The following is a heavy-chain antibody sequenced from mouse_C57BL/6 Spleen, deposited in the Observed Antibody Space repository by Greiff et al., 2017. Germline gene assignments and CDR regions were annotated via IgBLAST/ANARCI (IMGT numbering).Heavy chain of an antibody. CDR3: TRVYDYDGGYAMDY. Sequence: EVQRVESGEGLVKPGGSLKLSCAASGFTFSSYAMSWVRQTPEKRLEWVAYISSGGDYIYYADTVKGRFTISRDNARNTLYLQMSSLKSEDTAMYYGTRVYDYDGGYAMDYWGQGTSVTVSS. V-gene: IGHV5-9-1*02. D-gene: IGHD2-4*01. J-gene: IGHJ4*01. CDR2: ISSGGDYI. CDR1: GFTFSSYA.